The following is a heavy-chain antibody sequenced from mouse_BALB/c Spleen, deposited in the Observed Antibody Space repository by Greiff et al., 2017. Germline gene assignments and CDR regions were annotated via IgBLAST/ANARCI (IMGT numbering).Heavy chain of an antibody. CDR3: ARHGDAMDY. CDR1: GYTFTSYW. CDR2: INPSTGYT. J-gene: IGHJ4*01. Sequence: QVQLKESGAELAKPGASVKMSCKASGYTFTSYWMHWVKQRPGQGLEWIGYINPSTGYTEYNQKFKDKATLTADKSSSTAYMQLSSLTSEDSAVYYCARHGDAMDYWGQGTSVTVSS. V-gene: IGHV1-7*01.